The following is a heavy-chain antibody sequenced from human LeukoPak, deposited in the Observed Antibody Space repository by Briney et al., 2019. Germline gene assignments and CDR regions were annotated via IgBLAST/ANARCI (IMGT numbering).Heavy chain of an antibody. CDR2: IKQDGSEK. V-gene: IGHV3-7*01. CDR3: AKGGRGNGEVY. D-gene: IGHD2-8*01. J-gene: IGHJ4*02. CDR1: GFTFSSYW. Sequence: GGSLRLSCAASGFTFSSYWMNWVRQAPGKGLEWVANIKQDGSEKNYVDSVKGRFTISRDNAKSSLFLQMNDLRAEDTAVYYSAKGGRGNGEVYWGQGTLVTVSS.